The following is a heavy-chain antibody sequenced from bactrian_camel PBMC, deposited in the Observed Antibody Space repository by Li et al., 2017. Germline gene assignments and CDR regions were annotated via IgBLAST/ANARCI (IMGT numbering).Heavy chain of an antibody. CDR1: GFAYSWRC. Sequence: QLVESGGGSVQAGGSLRLSCVASGFAYSWRCMGWFRQVAGKEREGVATIDTDGSTRYADSVKGRFTLSKDNAKNTLYLQMNSLKPEDSAMYYCAADFGPYCSGPYLARRANFLGQGTQVTVS. V-gene: IGHV3S9*01. CDR2: IDTDGST. J-gene: IGHJ4*01. D-gene: IGHD2*01.